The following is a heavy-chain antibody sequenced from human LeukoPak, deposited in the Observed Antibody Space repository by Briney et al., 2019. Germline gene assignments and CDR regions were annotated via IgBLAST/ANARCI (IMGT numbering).Heavy chain of an antibody. Sequence: ASVKVSCKASGYTFTSYAMHWVRQAPGQRLEWMGWINAGNGNTKYSQKFQGRVTITRDTSASTAYMELSSLRSEDTAVYYCARGLRRGYSGYDTFDYWGQGTLVTVSS. CDR2: INAGNGNT. D-gene: IGHD5-12*01. CDR3: ARGLRRGYSGYDTFDY. J-gene: IGHJ4*02. CDR1: GYTFTSYA. V-gene: IGHV1-3*01.